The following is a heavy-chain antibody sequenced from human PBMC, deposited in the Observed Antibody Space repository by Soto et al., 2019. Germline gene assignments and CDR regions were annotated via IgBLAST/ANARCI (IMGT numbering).Heavy chain of an antibody. CDR3: ASRQVVAGTNDYYYGMDV. CDR2: INAGNGNT. V-gene: IGHV1-3*01. Sequence: GASVEVSWKECGYTFTSYSMHWVRQAPGQRLEWMGWINAGNGNTKYSQKFQGRVTIIRDTAASTAYMELSSLRSEDTAVYYCASRQVVAGTNDYYYGMDVWGQGTTVTVSS. J-gene: IGHJ6*02. CDR1: GYTFTSYS. D-gene: IGHD6-19*01.